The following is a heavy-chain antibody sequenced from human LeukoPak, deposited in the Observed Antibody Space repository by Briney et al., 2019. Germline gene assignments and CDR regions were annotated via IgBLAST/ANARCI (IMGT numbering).Heavy chain of an antibody. CDR1: GFIFSSYA. V-gene: IGHV3-23*01. J-gene: IGHJ4*02. CDR3: AKYGATAGTNYFDY. Sequence: GGSLRLSCAASGFIFSSYAMSWVRQAPGKGLEWVSSISGSGSSTYYADSVKGRFTISRDNSKNTLYLQMNSLRAEDTGVYYCAKYGATAGTNYFDYWGQGTLVTVSS. D-gene: IGHD6-13*01. CDR2: ISGSGSST.